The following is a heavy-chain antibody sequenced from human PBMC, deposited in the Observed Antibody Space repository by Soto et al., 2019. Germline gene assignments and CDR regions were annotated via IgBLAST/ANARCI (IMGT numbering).Heavy chain of an antibody. CDR3: ATPGGIAVAGTHYGMDV. CDR1: GGTFSSYA. CDR2: IIPIFGTA. D-gene: IGHD6-19*01. V-gene: IGHV1-69*12. J-gene: IGHJ6*02. Sequence: QVQLVQSGAEVKKPGSSVKVSCKASGGTFSSYAISWVRQAPGQGLEWMGGIIPIFGTANYAQKFQGRVTITADESTSTAYMELSSLRSEDTAVYYCATPGGIAVAGTHYGMDVWGQGTPVTVSS.